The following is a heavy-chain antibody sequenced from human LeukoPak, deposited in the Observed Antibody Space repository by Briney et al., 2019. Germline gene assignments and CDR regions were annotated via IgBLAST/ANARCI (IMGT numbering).Heavy chain of an antibody. CDR1: GESFSGYY. J-gene: IGHJ6*03. Sequence: SETLSLTCAVYGESFSGYYWSWIRQPPGKGLEWIGEINHSGSTNYNPSLKSRVTISVDTSKNQFSLKLSSVTAADTAVYYCARGPLGYCSGGSCYGHYMDVWGKGTTVTVSS. V-gene: IGHV4-34*01. CDR2: INHSGST. CDR3: ARGPLGYCSGGSCYGHYMDV. D-gene: IGHD2-15*01.